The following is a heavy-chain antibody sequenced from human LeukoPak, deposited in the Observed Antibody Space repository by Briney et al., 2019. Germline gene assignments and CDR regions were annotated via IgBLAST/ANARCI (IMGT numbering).Heavy chain of an antibody. CDR2: ISDSSTTI. CDR1: GFTFSSYN. V-gene: IGHV3-48*01. J-gene: IGHJ4*02. CDR3: ARDRGGAYDFWSGYYTGYFDY. Sequence: PGGSLRLSCAASGFTFSSYNMNWARQAPGKGLEWVSYISDSSTTIYYADSVKGRFTISRDNAKNSLYLQMNSLRAEDTAVYYCARDRGGAYDFWSGYYTGYFDYWGQGTLVPVSS. D-gene: IGHD3-3*01.